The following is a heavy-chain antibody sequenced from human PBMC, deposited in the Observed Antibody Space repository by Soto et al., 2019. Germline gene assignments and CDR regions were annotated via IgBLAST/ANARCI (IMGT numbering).Heavy chain of an antibody. CDR2: ISAYNGNT. CDR1: GYTFTSYG. J-gene: IGHJ4*02. Sequence: ASVKVSCKASGYTFTSYGISWVRQAPGQGLEWMGWISAYNGNTNYAQKLQGRVTMTTDTSTTTAYMEVRSLRSDDTAVYYCATVAYSSGLDYWGQGTLVTVSS. CDR3: ATVAYSSGLDY. V-gene: IGHV1-18*04. D-gene: IGHD6-19*01.